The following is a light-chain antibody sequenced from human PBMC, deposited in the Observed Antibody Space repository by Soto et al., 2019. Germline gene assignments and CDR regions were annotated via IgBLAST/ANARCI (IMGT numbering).Light chain of an antibody. V-gene: IGKV3D-15*01. Sequence: ETVMTQSPANLSVSPGERATLSCRASQSVSSNLAWYQQKPGQPPRLLIYDASTRATGIPARFSGSGSGTEFILTISSLQSEDFGVYYCQQYNNWPPITFGQGTRLEIK. CDR2: DAS. CDR1: QSVSSN. CDR3: QQYNNWPPIT. J-gene: IGKJ5*01.